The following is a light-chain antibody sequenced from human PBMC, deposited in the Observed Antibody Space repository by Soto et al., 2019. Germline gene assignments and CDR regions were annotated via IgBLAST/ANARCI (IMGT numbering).Light chain of an antibody. J-gene: IGLJ1*01. CDR2: LNSDGSH. Sequence: QLVLTQSPSASASLGASVKLTCTLSSGHSSYAIAWHQQQPEKGPRYLMKLNSDGSHSKGDGIPDRFSGSSSGAERYLTISSLQSEDKADYYCQTWGTGIHYVFGTGTKVTVL. CDR1: SGHSSYA. V-gene: IGLV4-69*01. CDR3: QTWGTGIHYV.